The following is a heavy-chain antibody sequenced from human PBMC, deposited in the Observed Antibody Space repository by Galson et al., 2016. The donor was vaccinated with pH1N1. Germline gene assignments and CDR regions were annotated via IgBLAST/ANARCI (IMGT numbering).Heavy chain of an antibody. V-gene: IGHV3-9*01. Sequence: SLRLSCAASRFTFDDYAMHWVRQAPGKGLEWVSGISWNSGSIGYADSVKGRFTISRDNAKKSLYLQMNSLRAEDTALYYCAKLDGYNWGYFQHWGQGTLVTVSS. CDR1: RFTFDDYA. CDR2: ISWNSGSI. J-gene: IGHJ1*01. D-gene: IGHD5-24*01. CDR3: AKLDGYNWGYFQH.